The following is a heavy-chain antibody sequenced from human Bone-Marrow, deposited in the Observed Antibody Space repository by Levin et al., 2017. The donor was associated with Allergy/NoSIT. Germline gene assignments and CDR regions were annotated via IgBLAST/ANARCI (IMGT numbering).Heavy chain of an antibody. J-gene: IGHJ6*02. D-gene: IGHD6-19*01. V-gene: IGHV4-61*01. CDR3: ARDQGSSSGWSSEGFYYYYYGMDV. CDR1: GGSVSSSSYY. Sequence: PSETLSLTCTVSGGSVSSSSYYWSWIRQRPGKGLEWIGYIYHSGSTNYNPSLKSRVTISVDTSKNQFSLHLSSVTAADTAVYYCARDQGSSSGWSSEGFYYYYYGMDVWGQGTTVTVSS. CDR2: IYHSGST.